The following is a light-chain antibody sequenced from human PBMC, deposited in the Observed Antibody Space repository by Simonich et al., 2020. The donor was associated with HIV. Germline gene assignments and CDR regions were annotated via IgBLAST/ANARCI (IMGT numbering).Light chain of an antibody. V-gene: IGLV6-57*03. CDR3: QSYDSSIV. CDR1: RGSIASNY. CDR2: EDN. Sequence: NFMLTQPHSVSESPGKTVTISCTRSRGSIASNYVQWYQQRPGRAPTTVIYEDNQRPSGVPDLFSGSIDSSSNSASLTISGLKTEDEADYYCQSYDSSIVFGGGTKLTVL. J-gene: IGLJ3*02.